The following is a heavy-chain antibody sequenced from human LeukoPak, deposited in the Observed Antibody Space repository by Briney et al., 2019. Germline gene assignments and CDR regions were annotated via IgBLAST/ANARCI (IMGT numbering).Heavy chain of an antibody. D-gene: IGHD6-13*01. J-gene: IGHJ4*02. CDR2: IKQDGSEK. V-gene: IGHV3-7*01. CDR3: ASRDSSRWEDFDY. CDR1: GFTFSSYW. Sequence: XAXGFTFSSYWXXWVRQAPGKGLXXVANIKQDGSEKYYVDSVKGRFTISRDNAKNSLYLQMNSLRAEDTAVYYCASRDSSRWEDFDYWGQGTLVTVSS.